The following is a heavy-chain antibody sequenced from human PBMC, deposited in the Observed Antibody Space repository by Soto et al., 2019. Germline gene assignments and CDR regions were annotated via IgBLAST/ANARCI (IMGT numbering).Heavy chain of an antibody. V-gene: IGHV1-69*13. CDR2: IIPIFGTA. J-gene: IGHJ4*02. D-gene: IGHD3-22*01. CDR1: GGTFSSYA. CDR3: ASSTYYYDSSGYPDLYYFDY. Sequence: ASVKVSCKASGGTFSSYAISWVRQAPGQGLEWMGGIIPIFGTANYAQKFQGRVTITADESTSTAYMELSSLRSEDTAVYYCASSTYYYDSSGYPDLYYFDYWGQGTLVTVSS.